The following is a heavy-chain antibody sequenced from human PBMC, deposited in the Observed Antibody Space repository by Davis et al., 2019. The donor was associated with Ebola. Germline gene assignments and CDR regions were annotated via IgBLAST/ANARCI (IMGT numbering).Heavy chain of an antibody. CDR1: GFTFGSYA. CDR3: AKDLYFDILTPPYYFEY. V-gene: IGHV3-30*18. Sequence: PGGSLRLSCVASGFTFGSYAMSWVRLVPGKGLEWVAMMSYEGTNKYYADSVKGRFTIFRDNSKNTLYLQMNSLRAEDTAVYYCAKDLYFDILTPPYYFEYWGQGTLVTVSS. CDR2: MSYEGTNK. J-gene: IGHJ4*02. D-gene: IGHD3-9*01.